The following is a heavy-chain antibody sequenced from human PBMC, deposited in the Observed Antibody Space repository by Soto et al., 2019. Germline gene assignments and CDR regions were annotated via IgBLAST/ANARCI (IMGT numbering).Heavy chain of an antibody. CDR1: GGSFSGYY. CDR2: INHSGST. CDR3: ARVQEGITMIVVVTSRYFDY. V-gene: IGHV4-34*01. J-gene: IGHJ4*02. Sequence: PSETLSLTCAVYGGSFSGYYWSWIRQPPGKGLEWIGEINHSGSTNYNPSLKGRVTISVDTSKNQFSLKLSSVTAADTAVYYCARVQEGITMIVVVTSRYFDYWGQGTLVTV. D-gene: IGHD3-22*01.